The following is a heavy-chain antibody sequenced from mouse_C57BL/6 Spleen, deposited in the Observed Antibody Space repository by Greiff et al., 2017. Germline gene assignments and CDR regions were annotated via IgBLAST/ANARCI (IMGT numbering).Heavy chain of an antibody. CDR3: ARHGGTTVVPYYAMDY. Sequence: VKLVESGPGLVAPSQSLSITCTVSGFSLTSYGVHWVRQPPGKGLEWLVVIWSDGSTTYNSALKSRLSISKDNSKSQVFLKMNSLQTDDTAMYYCARHGGTTVVPYYAMDYWGQGTSVTVSS. CDR1: GFSLTSYG. V-gene: IGHV2-6-1*01. J-gene: IGHJ4*01. D-gene: IGHD1-1*01. CDR2: IWSDGST.